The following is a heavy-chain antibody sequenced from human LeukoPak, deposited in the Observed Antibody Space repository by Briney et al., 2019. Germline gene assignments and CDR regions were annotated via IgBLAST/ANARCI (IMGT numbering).Heavy chain of an antibody. V-gene: IGHV1-2*02. D-gene: IGHD5-18*01. CDR2: INPNSGGT. CDR1: GYTFTGYY. Sequence: ASVRVSCKASGYTFTGYYMHWVRQAPGPGLEWMGWINPNSGGTNYAQKFQGRVTMTRDTSISTAYMELSRLRSDDTAVYYCARAQYSYGSGIDYWGQGTLVTVSS. J-gene: IGHJ4*02. CDR3: ARAQYSYGSGIDY.